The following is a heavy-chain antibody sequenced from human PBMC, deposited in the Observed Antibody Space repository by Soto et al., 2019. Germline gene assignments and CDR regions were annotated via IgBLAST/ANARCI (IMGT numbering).Heavy chain of an antibody. J-gene: IGHJ6*03. CDR2: ISGSGGST. V-gene: IGHV3-23*01. CDR1: GFTFSSYA. Sequence: PGGSLRLSCAASGFTFSSYAMSWVRQAPGKGLEWVSAISGSGGSTYYADSVKGRFTISRDNSKNTLYLQMNSLRAEDTAVYYCAKNEAGSIVVVVAATQSYYYYYYMGVWGKGTTVTVSS. D-gene: IGHD2-15*01. CDR3: AKNEAGSIVVVVAATQSYYYYYYMGV.